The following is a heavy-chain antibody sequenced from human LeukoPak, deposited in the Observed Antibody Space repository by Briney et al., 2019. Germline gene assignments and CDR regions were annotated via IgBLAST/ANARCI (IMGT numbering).Heavy chain of an antibody. CDR2: ISSSSSDI. J-gene: IGHJ4*02. CDR1: GFTFSRDS. D-gene: IGHD3-10*01. V-gene: IGHV3-21*01. CDR3: ARGDGHGSGIYSKPPFNS. Sequence: GGSLRLSCAASGFTFSRDSMNWVRQAPGKGLEWVSSISSSSSDIYDADSVKGQFTISRDNAKNSLYLQMNSLRAEDTAVYYCARGDGHGSGIYSKPPFNSWGQGTLVTVSS.